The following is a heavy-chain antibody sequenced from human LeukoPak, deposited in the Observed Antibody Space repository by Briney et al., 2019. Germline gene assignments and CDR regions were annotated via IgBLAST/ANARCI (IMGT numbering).Heavy chain of an antibody. Sequence: GASVKVSCKASGYTFISHYMHWVRQAPGQGLEWMGIINPSGGSTSYAQKFQGRVTMTRDTSTSTVYLELSSLRSEDTAVYYCARADRVLVTAYYFDYWGQGTLVTVSS. CDR2: INPSGGST. V-gene: IGHV1-46*01. CDR3: ARADRVLVTAYYFDY. J-gene: IGHJ4*02. D-gene: IGHD3-3*02. CDR1: GYTFISHY.